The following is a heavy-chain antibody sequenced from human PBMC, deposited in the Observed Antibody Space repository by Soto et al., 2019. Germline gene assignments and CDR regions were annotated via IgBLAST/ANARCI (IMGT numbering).Heavy chain of an antibody. CDR1: GFTFGASA. CDR2: IGSRGETYAT. Sequence: GSLRLSCSASGFTFGASALQWVRQASGKGLEWLGRIGSRGETYATTYAASVKGRFTISRDDSKKTAYLQMNSLESEDTAVYYCAKGGYYFDSSGYFDYWGLGT. J-gene: IGHJ4*02. V-gene: IGHV3-73*01. D-gene: IGHD3-22*01. CDR3: AKGGYYFDSSGYFDY.